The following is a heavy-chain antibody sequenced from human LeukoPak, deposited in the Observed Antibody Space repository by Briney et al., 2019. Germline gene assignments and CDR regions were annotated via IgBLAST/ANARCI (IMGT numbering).Heavy chain of an antibody. D-gene: IGHD2-2*01. Sequence: ASVKVSCKVSGYTLTELSMHWVRQAPGKGLEWMGGFDPEDGETIYAQKFQGRVTMTEDTSTDTAYMELSSLRSEDTAVYYCATRVGYCSSTSCYSTFDYWGQGTLVTASS. CDR2: FDPEDGET. CDR3: ATRVGYCSSTSCYSTFDY. J-gene: IGHJ4*02. CDR1: GYTLTELS. V-gene: IGHV1-24*01.